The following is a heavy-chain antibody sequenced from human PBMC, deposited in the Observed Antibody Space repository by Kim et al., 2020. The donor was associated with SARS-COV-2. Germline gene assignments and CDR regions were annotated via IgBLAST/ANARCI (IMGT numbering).Heavy chain of an antibody. V-gene: IGHV1-18*01. CDR3: AKLKGNY. J-gene: IGHJ4*02. CDR1: GYTFNTNA. CDR2: IVPYNGDT. Sequence: ASVKVSCKASGYTFNTNALSWLRQAPGHGLEWMGWIVPYNGDTKYAQQVQDRVTMTIDTSTNTAYMELRSLRSDDTAVYYCAKLKGNYLGQGTLVTVSP.